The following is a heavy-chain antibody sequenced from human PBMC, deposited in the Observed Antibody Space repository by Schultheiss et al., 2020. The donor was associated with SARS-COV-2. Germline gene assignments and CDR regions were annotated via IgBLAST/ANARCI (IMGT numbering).Heavy chain of an antibody. CDR2: ISYDGSNK. Sequence: GESLKISCSASGFTFSSYAMHWVRQAPGKGLEWVAVISYDGSNKYYADSVKGRFTISRDNSKNTLYLQMNSLRAEDTAVYYCAKDRLGRALRFLEWLLPDYWGQGTLVTVSS. CDR1: GFTFSSYA. V-gene: IGHV3-30*04. J-gene: IGHJ4*02. CDR3: AKDRLGRALRFLEWLLPDY. D-gene: IGHD3-3*01.